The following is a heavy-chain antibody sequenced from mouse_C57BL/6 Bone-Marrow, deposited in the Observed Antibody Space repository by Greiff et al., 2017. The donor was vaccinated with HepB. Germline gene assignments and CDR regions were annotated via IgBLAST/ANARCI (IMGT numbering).Heavy chain of an antibody. V-gene: IGHV1-64*01. D-gene: IGHD3-3*01. CDR2: IYPNSGST. Sequence: VQLQQPGAELVKPGASVKLSCKASGYTFTSYWMHWVKQRPGQGLEWIGMIYPNSGSTNYNEKFKSKATLTVDKSSSTAYMQLSSLTSEDSAVYYCAKSGTRWLAYWGQGTLVTVSA. J-gene: IGHJ3*01. CDR3: AKSGTRWLAY. CDR1: GYTFTSYW.